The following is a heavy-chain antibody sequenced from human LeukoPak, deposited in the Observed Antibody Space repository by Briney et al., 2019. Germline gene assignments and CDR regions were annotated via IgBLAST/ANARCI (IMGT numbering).Heavy chain of an antibody. V-gene: IGHV3-23*01. CDR3: ARPGCGGNCYYRMDV. J-gene: IGHJ6*04. Sequence: GGSLRPSCAASGLTFSSFAMTWVRKAPGKGLEWTSAVSYDITRTFYADSVKGRFAISRDNSRNTLFLQMNSLRADDTAVYYCARPGCGGNCYYRMDVWGKGTTVTVSS. D-gene: IGHD2-21*01. CDR2: VSYDITRT. CDR1: GLTFSSFA.